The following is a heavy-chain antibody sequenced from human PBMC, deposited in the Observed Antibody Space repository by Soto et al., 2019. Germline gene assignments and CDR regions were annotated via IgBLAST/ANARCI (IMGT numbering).Heavy chain of an antibody. CDR2: MSYDGSNE. J-gene: IGHJ4*02. CDR1: GFTFSHYA. V-gene: IGHV3-30*18. CDR3: AKDGSHNFDY. D-gene: IGHD1-26*01. Sequence: QVQLVESGGGVVQPGRSLRLSCAASGFTFSHYAMHWVRQPPAKGREWVALMSYDGSNEYYADSVKGRFTISRDNSKNTLYLQMNSLRAEDTAVYYCAKDGSHNFDYWGQGTLVTVSS.